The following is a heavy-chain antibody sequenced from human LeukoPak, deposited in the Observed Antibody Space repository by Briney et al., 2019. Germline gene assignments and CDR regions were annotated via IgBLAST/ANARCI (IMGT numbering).Heavy chain of an antibody. CDR1: GFTFKSYA. CDR2: ISGSGDST. CDR3: ARRSGIAVAGAFDC. V-gene: IGHV3-23*01. D-gene: IGHD6-19*01. J-gene: IGHJ4*02. Sequence: GGSLRLSCAASGFTFKSYAMRWVRQAPGKGLEWVSGISGSGDSTYYADSVKGRFTISRDNSKNTLYLQMNSLRAEDTAVYYCARRSGIAVAGAFDCWGQGTLVTVSS.